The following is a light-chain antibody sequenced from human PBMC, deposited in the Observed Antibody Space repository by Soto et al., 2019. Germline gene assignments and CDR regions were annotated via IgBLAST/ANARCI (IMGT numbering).Light chain of an antibody. CDR3: AAWDERLKGWM. J-gene: IGLJ3*02. CDR2: GDN. Sequence: QSVLIQPTSVSGTPGQRVIISCSGSSSNIGSNSANWYQQLPGTAPGLLIYGDNKRPSRVPDRFSGSKSGTSASLAISGLQSGDEADYYCAAWDERLKGWMFGGGTKLTVL. V-gene: IGLV1-44*01. CDR1: SSNIGSNS.